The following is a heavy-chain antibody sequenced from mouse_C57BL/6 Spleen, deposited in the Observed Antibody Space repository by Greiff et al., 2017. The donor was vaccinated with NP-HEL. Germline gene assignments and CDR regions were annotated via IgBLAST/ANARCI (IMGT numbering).Heavy chain of an antibody. CDR1: GYTFTSYW. D-gene: IGHD1-1*01. Sequence: VQLQQPGAELVKPGASVKMSCKASGYTFTSYWITWVKQGPGQGLEWIGDIYPGSGSTNYNEKFKSKATLTVDTSSSTAYMQLSSLTSEDSAVYYCARFHGSSSYYFDYWGQGTTLTVSS. CDR2: IYPGSGST. CDR3: ARFHGSSSYYFDY. J-gene: IGHJ2*01. V-gene: IGHV1-55*01.